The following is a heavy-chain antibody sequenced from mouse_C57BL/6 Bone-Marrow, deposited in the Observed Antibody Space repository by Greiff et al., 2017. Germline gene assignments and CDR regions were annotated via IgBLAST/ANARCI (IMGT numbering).Heavy chain of an antibody. D-gene: IGHD4-1*01. J-gene: IGHJ1*03. V-gene: IGHV1-55*01. CDR2: IYPGSGST. CDR1: GYTFTSYW. Sequence: VQLQQPGAELVKPGASVKMSCKASGYTFTSYWITWVKQRPGQGLEWIGDIYPGSGSTNYNEKFKGKATLTVDKSSSTAYMQRSSLASEDSAVYYCVSPNWDWYFDVWGTGTTVTVSA. CDR3: VSPNWDWYFDV.